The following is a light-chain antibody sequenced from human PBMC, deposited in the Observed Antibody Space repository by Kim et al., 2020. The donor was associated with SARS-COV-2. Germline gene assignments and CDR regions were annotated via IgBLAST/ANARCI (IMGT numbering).Light chain of an antibody. V-gene: IGKV1-39*01. Sequence: ASVGDRVTITCRASQSISIYINWYQQKPGKAPKLLIYTASNLQGGVASRFSGSGSETDFTLTVSSLQPEDFGTYYCQQSYSAPPTFGGGTKVDIK. CDR3: QQSYSAPPT. CDR1: QSISIY. CDR2: TAS. J-gene: IGKJ4*01.